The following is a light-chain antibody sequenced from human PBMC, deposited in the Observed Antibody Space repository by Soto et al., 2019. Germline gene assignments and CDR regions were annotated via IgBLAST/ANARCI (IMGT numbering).Light chain of an antibody. CDR3: QSYDSGLSSYI. CDR1: SYNIGAGYD. J-gene: IGLJ1*01. Sequence: QSVLTQPPSVSGAPGQRVTISCTGSSYNIGAGYDVNWYQHVPGTAPKLLIYDNNNRPSGVPDRFSGSKSGTSASLAITGLQAEDEADYYCQSYDSGLSSYIFGTGTKLTVL. CDR2: DNN. V-gene: IGLV1-40*01.